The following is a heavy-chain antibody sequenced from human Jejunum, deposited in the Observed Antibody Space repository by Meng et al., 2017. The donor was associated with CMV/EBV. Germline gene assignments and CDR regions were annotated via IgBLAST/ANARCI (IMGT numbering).Heavy chain of an antibody. Sequence: FSSYAMSWVRQAPGKGLEWASAISGSGGSTYYADSVKGRFTISRDNSKNTLYLQMNSLRAEDTAVYYCAKATYYSDSSGYYYYFDYWGQGTLVTVSS. V-gene: IGHV3-23*01. J-gene: IGHJ4*02. CDR3: AKATYYSDSSGYYYYFDY. CDR2: ISGSGGST. D-gene: IGHD3-22*01. CDR1: FSSYA.